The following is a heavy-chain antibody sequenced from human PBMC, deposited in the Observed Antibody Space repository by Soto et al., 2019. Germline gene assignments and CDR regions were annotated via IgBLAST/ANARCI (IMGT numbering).Heavy chain of an antibody. V-gene: IGHV3-74*01. Sequence: GGSLRLSCAASGFTFSSYWMHWVRQAPVNGLVFVSRIKSYFSSATYADSVKGRFTISRYNAKNTLYLQMNSLRAYDTAVYYCARGIIAAAATAPWGQGTLVTVSX. CDR3: ARGIIAAAATAP. CDR1: GFTFSSYW. CDR2: IKSYFSSA. J-gene: IGHJ4*02. D-gene: IGHD6-13*01.